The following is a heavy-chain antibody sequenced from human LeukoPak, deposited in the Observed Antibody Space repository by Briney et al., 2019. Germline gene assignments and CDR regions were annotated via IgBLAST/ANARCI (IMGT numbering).Heavy chain of an antibody. Sequence: GGSLRLFCAASGFTFSSYEMNWVRQAPGKGLEWVSYISSSGSTIYYADSVKGRFTISRDNAKKSLYLQMNSLRAEDTAVYYCAASTSGNGYYWGQGTLVTVSS. V-gene: IGHV3-48*03. CDR3: AASTSGNGYY. CDR2: ISSSGSTI. CDR1: GFTFSSYE. J-gene: IGHJ4*02. D-gene: IGHD5-12*01.